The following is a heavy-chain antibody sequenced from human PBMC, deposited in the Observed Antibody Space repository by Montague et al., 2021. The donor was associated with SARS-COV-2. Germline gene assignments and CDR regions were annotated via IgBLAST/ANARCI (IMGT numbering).Heavy chain of an antibody. D-gene: IGHD1-26*01. CDR3: ARGVGGSYLYYFDY. Sequence: SETLSLTCTVSGGSISSYYWSWIRQPPGKGLEWIGYIYYSGSTNYNPSLKSRVTILVDMSKNQFSLKLSSVTAADTAVYYRARGVGGSYLYYFDYWGQGTLVTVSS. CDR1: GGSISSYY. CDR2: IYYSGST. V-gene: IGHV4-59*01. J-gene: IGHJ4*02.